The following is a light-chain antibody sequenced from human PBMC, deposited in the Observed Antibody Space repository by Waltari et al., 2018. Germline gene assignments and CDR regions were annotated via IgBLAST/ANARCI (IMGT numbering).Light chain of an antibody. CDR1: QSISNY. Sequence: DIQMTQSPSSLSASVGDRVTVTCRASQSISNYLNWYQQKPGRAPNLRIYAASSLQSGVPSRFSGSGSGTAFTLTISSLQPEDFATYYCQQSYSPGMYTFGQGTKLEIK. CDR2: AAS. J-gene: IGKJ2*01. V-gene: IGKV1-39*01. CDR3: QQSYSPGMYT.